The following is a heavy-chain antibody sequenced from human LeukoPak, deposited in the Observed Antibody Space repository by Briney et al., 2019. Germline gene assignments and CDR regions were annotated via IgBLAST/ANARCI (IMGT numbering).Heavy chain of an antibody. V-gene: IGHV3-48*03. CDR2: IGRRGFTI. CDR1: GFTFSSYE. Sequence: GGSLRLSCAASGFTFSSYEMNWVRQAPGKGLEWVSSIGRRGFTIYYAESVKGRFTISRDNSKNTLYLQMDSLRAEDTAVYYCAVLLRIYYFGSGDDIWGQGTMVTVSS. CDR3: AVLLRIYYFGSGDDI. J-gene: IGHJ3*02. D-gene: IGHD3-10*01.